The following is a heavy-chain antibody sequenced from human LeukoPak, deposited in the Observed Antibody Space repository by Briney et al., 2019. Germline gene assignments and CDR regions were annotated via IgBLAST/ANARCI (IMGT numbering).Heavy chain of an antibody. J-gene: IGHJ4*02. CDR1: GDSISSNNYF. CDR3: AREVYDSSGFDRYYFDY. CDR2: IYYSGST. V-gene: IGHV4-31*03. Sequence: LSLTCTVSGDSISSNNYFWGWICQPPGKGLEWIGYIYYSGSTYYNPSLKSRVTISVDTSKNQFSLKLSSVTAADTAVYYCAREVYDSSGFDRYYFDYWGQGTLVTVSS. D-gene: IGHD3-22*01.